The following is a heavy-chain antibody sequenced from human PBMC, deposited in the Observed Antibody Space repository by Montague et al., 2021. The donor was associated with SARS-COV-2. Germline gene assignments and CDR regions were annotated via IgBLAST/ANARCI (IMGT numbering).Heavy chain of an antibody. CDR1: GDSVSSNSAA. J-gene: IGHJ6*02. Sequence: CAISGDSVSSNSAAWNWIRQSPSRGLEWLGRTYYRSKWYNDYAVSVKXRITINPDTSKNQFSLQLNSVTPEDTAVYYCASGRMVPYSSSWTTLYYYYGMDVWGRGTTVTVSS. V-gene: IGHV6-1*01. CDR2: TYYRSKWYN. D-gene: IGHD6-13*01. CDR3: ASGRMVPYSSSWTTLYYYYGMDV.